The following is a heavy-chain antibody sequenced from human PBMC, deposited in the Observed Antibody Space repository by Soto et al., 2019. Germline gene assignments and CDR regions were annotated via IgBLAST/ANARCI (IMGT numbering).Heavy chain of an antibody. Sequence: GESLKISCKASGYSFTSYWIGWVRQMPGKGLEWMGIIYPGDSDTIYSPSFQGQVTISADKSISTAYLQRNSLKASDTAMYYCARPPYSASYSYFEQWGQGTPVTVSS. V-gene: IGHV5-51*01. D-gene: IGHD1-26*01. J-gene: IGHJ4*02. CDR1: GYSFTSYW. CDR2: IYPGDSDT. CDR3: ARPPYSASYSYFEQ.